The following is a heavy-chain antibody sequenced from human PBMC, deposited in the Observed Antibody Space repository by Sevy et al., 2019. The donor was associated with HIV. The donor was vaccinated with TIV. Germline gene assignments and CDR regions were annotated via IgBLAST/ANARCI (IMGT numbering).Heavy chain of an antibody. CDR2: IYAGGNT. Sequence: VGSLRLSCEVSGFPVRSNYISWVRQAPGKGLEWVSTIYAGGNTYYADSVKGRFSISRDNSKNIVYLQINSLRGEDTAVYYCARETVSGYNLWGQGTLVTVSS. CDR1: GFPVRSNY. J-gene: IGHJ4*02. D-gene: IGHD5-12*01. CDR3: ARETVSGYNL. V-gene: IGHV3-53*01.